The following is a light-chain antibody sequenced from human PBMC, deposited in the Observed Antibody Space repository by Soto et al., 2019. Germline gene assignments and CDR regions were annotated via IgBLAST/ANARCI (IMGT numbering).Light chain of an antibody. J-gene: IGKJ1*01. Sequence: DIQMTQSPSSLSASVGDEVTITCRASQTIMTYLNWYQLKPGKPPRLLIYAASSLQSGVPSRFSVSGSGTAFTLTISSLQTEDFANCCCHHSYNSPQKFGQGTKVDIK. CDR3: HHSYNSPQK. V-gene: IGKV1-39*01. CDR2: AAS. CDR1: QTIMTY.